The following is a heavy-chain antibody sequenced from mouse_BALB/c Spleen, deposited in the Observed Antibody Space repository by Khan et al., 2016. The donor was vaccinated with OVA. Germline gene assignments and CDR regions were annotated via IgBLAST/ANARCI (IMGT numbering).Heavy chain of an antibody. CDR2: IHPKNGVT. CDR1: GYTFTEYT. Sequence: EVQLQQSGPELVKPGASVKISCKTSGYTFTEYTLHWVKQSHGKSLEWFGVIHPKNGVTNYNQNFKGKATLTVDKSSSTAYMAFPGLTSEDSAVFYCERDAGRYWGQGTSVTVSS. CDR3: ERDAGRY. V-gene: IGHV1-18*01. D-gene: IGHD3-3*01. J-gene: IGHJ4*01.